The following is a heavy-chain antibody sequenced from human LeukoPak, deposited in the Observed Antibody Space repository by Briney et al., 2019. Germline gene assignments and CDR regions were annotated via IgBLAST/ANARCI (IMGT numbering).Heavy chain of an antibody. D-gene: IGHD3-22*01. CDR3: ARQAYGSHFDAFDI. CDR2: IYPDDSET. J-gene: IGHJ3*02. V-gene: IGHV5-51*01. Sequence: GESLKISCKASGYRFTTDYIGWVRQMPGKGLEWMGIIYPDDSETNYSPSFQGQVSMSVDKSITTAYLQWSSLKASDTAIYYCARQAYGSHFDAFDIWGQGTMVTVSS. CDR1: GYRFTTDY.